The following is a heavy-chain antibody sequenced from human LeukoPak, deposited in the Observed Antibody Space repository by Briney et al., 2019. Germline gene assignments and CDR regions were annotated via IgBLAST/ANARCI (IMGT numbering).Heavy chain of an antibody. V-gene: IGHV3-53*01. J-gene: IGHJ4*02. D-gene: IGHD3-22*01. Sequence: GGSLRLSCAASGFTVSRNYMSWVRQAPGKGLEWVSVIYSADSAYYADSVKGRFTISRDNAKNMLYLQMNSLRVEDTAVYYCARDVELGYYDSSGHEYWGPGTLVTVSS. CDR2: IYSADSA. CDR3: ARDVELGYYDSSGHEY. CDR1: GFTVSRNY.